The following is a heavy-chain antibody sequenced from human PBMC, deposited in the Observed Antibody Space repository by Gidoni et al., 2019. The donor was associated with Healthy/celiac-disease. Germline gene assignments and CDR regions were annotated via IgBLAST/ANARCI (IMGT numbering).Heavy chain of an antibody. CDR3: AKVEVAGGSYYGYFQH. J-gene: IGHJ1*01. V-gene: IGHV3-23*01. CDR1: GCTFSSHA. CDR2: ISGSGGST. D-gene: IGHD1-26*01. Sequence: EVQPLESGGGLVQPGGALRLSCAASGCTFSSHAMSWFRQAPGKGLEWVSAISGSGGSTYYADSVEGRFTISRDNSKNTLYLQMNSLRAEDTAVYYCAKVEVAGGSYYGYFQHWGQGTLVTVSS.